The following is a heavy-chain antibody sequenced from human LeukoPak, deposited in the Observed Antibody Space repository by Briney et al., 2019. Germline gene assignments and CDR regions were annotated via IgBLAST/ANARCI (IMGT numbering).Heavy chain of an antibody. CDR2: INPDSGGT. CDR1: GYTFTGYY. CDR3: ARDRQWLVRDYYFDY. V-gene: IGHV1-2*02. D-gene: IGHD6-19*01. Sequence: ASVKVSCKASGYTFTGYYMHWVRQAPGQGLEWVGWINPDSGGTNYAQKFQGRVTMTRDTSISTAYMELSRLRSDDTAVYYCARDRQWLVRDYYFDYWGQGTLVTVSS. J-gene: IGHJ4*02.